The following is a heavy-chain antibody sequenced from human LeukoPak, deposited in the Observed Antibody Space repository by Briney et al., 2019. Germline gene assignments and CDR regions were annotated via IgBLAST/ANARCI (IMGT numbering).Heavy chain of an antibody. CDR2: IYYSGCT. D-gene: IGHD3-3*01. J-gene: IGHJ4*02. V-gene: IGHV4-39*01. CDR1: GGSISSSSYY. CDR3: ARRTYYDFWSGYHSSFDY. Sequence: PSETLSLTCTVSGGSISSSSYYWGWIRQPPGKGLEWIGSIYYSGCTYYNPSLKSRVTISVDTSKNQFSLKLSSVTAADTAVYYCARRTYYDFWSGYHSSFDYWGQGTLVTVSS.